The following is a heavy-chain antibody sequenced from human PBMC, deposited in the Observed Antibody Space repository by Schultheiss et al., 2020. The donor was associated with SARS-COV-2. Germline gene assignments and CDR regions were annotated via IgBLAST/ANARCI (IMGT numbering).Heavy chain of an antibody. D-gene: IGHD3-10*01. CDR2: IYYSGST. J-gene: IGHJ6*03. V-gene: IGHV4-31*01. Sequence: SQTLSLTCTVSGGSISSGGYYWSWIRQHPGKGLEWIGYIYYSGSTYYNPSLKSLVTISVDTSKNQFSLKLTSVTAADTAVYYCARGGAYGSGTFSFYYYYYYMDVWGKGTTVTVSS. CDR3: ARGGAYGSGTFSFYYYYYYMDV. CDR1: GGSISSGGYY.